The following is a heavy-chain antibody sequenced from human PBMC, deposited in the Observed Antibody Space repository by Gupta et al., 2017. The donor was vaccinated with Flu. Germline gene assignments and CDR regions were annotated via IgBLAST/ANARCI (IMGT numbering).Heavy chain of an antibody. CDR3: ARVRYGSHFDY. V-gene: IGHV1-3*01. D-gene: IGHD1-26*01. CDR2: INAGNGNT. Sequence: QVQLVQSGAEVKKPGASVRVACKASGYTFVNFALHWVRQAPGQGLEWMGWINAGNGNTEYSKKLQGRVTITSDTSANTAYMELSSLRSEDTAVYFCARVRYGSHFDYWGQGALVTVSS. CDR1: GYTFVNFA. J-gene: IGHJ4*02.